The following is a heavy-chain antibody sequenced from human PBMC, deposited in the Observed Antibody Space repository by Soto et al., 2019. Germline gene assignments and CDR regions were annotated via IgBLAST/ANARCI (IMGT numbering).Heavy chain of an antibody. CDR2: IYYSGST. J-gene: IGHJ5*02. CDR3: ARAECSGGSGYSGWFDP. Sequence: QVQLQESGPGLVKPSQTLSLTCTVSGGSISSGDYYWSWIRQPPGKGLEWIGYIYYSGSTYYNPXLKSRVTISVXXSXNXXSLKLSSVTAADTAVYYCARAECSGGSGYSGWFDPWGQGTLVTVSS. CDR1: GGSISSGDYY. V-gene: IGHV4-30-4*01. D-gene: IGHD2-15*01.